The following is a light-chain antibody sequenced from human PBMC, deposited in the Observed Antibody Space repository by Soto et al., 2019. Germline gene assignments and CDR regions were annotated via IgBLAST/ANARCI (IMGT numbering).Light chain of an antibody. V-gene: IGLV2-23*02. CDR3: YSFAGFNTQ. CDR2: EVN. J-gene: IGLJ2*01. CDR1: SSGIGTFNL. Sequence: QSVLTQPPSASGAPGQRVTISCTGTSSGIGTFNLVSWYQQHPGRAPKLIIYEVNKRPSGISSRFSASKSGNTASLTISGLQADDEADYYCYSFAGFNTQFGGGTKLTVL.